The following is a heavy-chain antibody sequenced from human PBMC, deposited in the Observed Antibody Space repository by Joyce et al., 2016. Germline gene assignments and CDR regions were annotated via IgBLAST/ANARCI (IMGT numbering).Heavy chain of an antibody. Sequence: QVQLQESGPGLVKPSETLSLTCTVSGGSISSYYWTWIRQHPGKGLEWIGYIYYSGSTKYNPSLKNRVTISIDTSKKQFSLKVRSVTAADTAVYYCARDRGYYGSGRPRNYYYGMDVWGRGTTVTVSS. CDR2: IYYSGST. CDR3: ARDRGYYGSGRPRNYYYGMDV. J-gene: IGHJ6*02. D-gene: IGHD3-10*01. CDR1: GGSISSYY. V-gene: IGHV4-59*01.